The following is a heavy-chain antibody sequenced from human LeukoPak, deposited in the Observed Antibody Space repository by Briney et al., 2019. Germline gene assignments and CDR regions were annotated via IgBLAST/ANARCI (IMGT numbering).Heavy chain of an antibody. J-gene: IGHJ5*02. Sequence: PGGSLRLSCAASGFTFSSYSMNWVRQAPGKGLDWVSSISSSSSYIYYADSVKGRFTISRDNAKNSLYLQMNSLRAEDTAVYYCARDYDFWSGPNWFDPWGQGTLVTVSS. CDR3: ARDYDFWSGPNWFDP. CDR1: GFTFSSYS. CDR2: ISSSSSYI. D-gene: IGHD3-3*01. V-gene: IGHV3-21*01.